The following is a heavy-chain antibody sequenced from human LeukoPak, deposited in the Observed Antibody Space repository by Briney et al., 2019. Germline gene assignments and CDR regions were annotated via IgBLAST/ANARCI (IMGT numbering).Heavy chain of an antibody. Sequence: PSETLSLTCTVSSHFIGSYNWSCIRQPPGKALEWIGYFYYRGSTNYNPSLKSRVTISVDTSKNQFSLKLSSVTAADTAVYYCARADIPATAILYYYYGMDVWGQGTTVTVSS. CDR3: ARADIPATAILYYYYGMDV. D-gene: IGHD2-2*02. CDR1: SHFIGSYN. CDR2: FYYRGST. J-gene: IGHJ6*02. V-gene: IGHV4-59*01.